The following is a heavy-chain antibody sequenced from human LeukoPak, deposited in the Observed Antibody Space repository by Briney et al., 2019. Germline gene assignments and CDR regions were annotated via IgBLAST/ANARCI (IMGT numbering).Heavy chain of an antibody. CDR3: AKALRYYGSGSEHY. CDR1: GFTFSSYA. J-gene: IGHJ4*02. V-gene: IGHV3-23*01. CDR2: ISGSGGST. Sequence: GGSLRLSCAASGFTFSSYAMSWVRQAPGKGLEWVSAISGSGGSTHYADSVKGRFTISRDNSKNTLYLQMNSLRAEDTAVYYCAKALRYYGSGSEHYWGQGTLVTVSS. D-gene: IGHD3-10*01.